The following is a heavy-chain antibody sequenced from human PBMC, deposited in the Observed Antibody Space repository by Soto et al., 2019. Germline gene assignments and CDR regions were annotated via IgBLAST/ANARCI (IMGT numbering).Heavy chain of an antibody. D-gene: IGHD2-2*01. V-gene: IGHV3-30*18. J-gene: IGHJ3*02. CDR3: AKDGGYCSSTSCLDDAFDI. CDR2: ISYDGSNK. Sequence: GGSLRLSCAASGFTFSSYGMHWVRQAPGKGLEWVAVISYDGSNKYYADSVKGRFTISRDNSKNTLYLQMNSLRAEDTAVYYCAKDGGYCSSTSCLDDAFDIWGQGTMVTVSS. CDR1: GFTFSSYG.